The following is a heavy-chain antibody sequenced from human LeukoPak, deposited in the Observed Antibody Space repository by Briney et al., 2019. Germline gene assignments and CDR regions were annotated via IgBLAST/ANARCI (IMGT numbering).Heavy chain of an antibody. D-gene: IGHD4-17*01. Sequence: TGGSLRLSCAASGFTFSSYAMHWVRQAPGKGLEWVAAVSYDGTNEYYAESVRGRLTISRDNSKNTLYLQMNSLRDADTAIYFCARAGRADGDYHYFDYWGQGTLVTVSS. CDR1: GFTFSSYA. V-gene: IGHV3-30-3*01. J-gene: IGHJ4*02. CDR2: VSYDGTNE. CDR3: ARAGRADGDYHYFDY.